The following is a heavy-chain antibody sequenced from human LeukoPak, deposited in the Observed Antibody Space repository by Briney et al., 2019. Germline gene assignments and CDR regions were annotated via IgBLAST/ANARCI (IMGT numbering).Heavy chain of an antibody. CDR3: ATATSLDYGDYFFHH. D-gene: IGHD4-17*01. J-gene: IGHJ1*01. Sequence: GGSLRLSCAASGFTFSSYEMNWVRQAPGKGLEWLSYISRSGNAIYYADSMRGRFTISRDNAKNSLYLQMNSLRVEDTAVYYCATATSLDYGDYFFHHWGQGTLVTVSS. CDR2: ISRSGNAI. V-gene: IGHV3-48*03. CDR1: GFTFSSYE.